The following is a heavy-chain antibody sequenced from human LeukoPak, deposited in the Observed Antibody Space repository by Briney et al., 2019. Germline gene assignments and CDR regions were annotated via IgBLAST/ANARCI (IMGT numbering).Heavy chain of an antibody. Sequence: GASVKVSCKASGGTLSSYTISWVRQAPGQGLEWMGRIIPILGIANYAQKFQGRVTITADKSTSTAYMELSSLRSEDTAVYYCASFSKTIFGVVSHFDYWGQGTLVTVSS. J-gene: IGHJ4*02. D-gene: IGHD3-3*01. CDR3: ASFSKTIFGVVSHFDY. CDR2: IIPILGIA. V-gene: IGHV1-69*02. CDR1: GGTLSSYT.